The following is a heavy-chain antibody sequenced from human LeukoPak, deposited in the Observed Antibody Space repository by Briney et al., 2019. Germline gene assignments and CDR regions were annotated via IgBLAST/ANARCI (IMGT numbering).Heavy chain of an antibody. CDR3: ARTYGEDAFDM. D-gene: IGHD4-17*01. V-gene: IGHV4-59*01. Sequence: SETLSLTCTVSGGSISSYYWSWVRRPPGEGLEWIGYIYYSGSTNYNPSLESRVTISVDTSKNQFSLNLNSMTAADTAVYFCARTYGEDAFDMWGQGTMVTVSS. CDR2: IYYSGST. J-gene: IGHJ3*02. CDR1: GGSISSYY.